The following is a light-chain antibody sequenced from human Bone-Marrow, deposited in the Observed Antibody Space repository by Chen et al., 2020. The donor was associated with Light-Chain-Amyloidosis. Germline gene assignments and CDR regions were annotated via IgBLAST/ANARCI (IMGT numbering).Light chain of an antibody. CDR2: ETS. CDR3: YSYAPTPPFVL. J-gene: IGLJ2*01. CDR1: SSHVGIYNL. Sequence: QSALTQPASVSGSPGQWITISCTGTSSHVGIYNLVSWYQHNPDKAPKLIIYETSKRPSGVSNRFSGSKSGNTASLTISGLQAEDEADYDCYSYAPTPPFVLFGGGTKLTVL. V-gene: IGLV2-23*02.